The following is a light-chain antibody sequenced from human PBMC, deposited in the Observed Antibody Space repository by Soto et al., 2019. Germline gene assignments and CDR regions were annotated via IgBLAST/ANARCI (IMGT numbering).Light chain of an antibody. CDR1: SSDVGGYNY. Sequence: QSALTQPPSASGSPGQSVTISCNGTSSDVGGYNYVSWYQQHPGKAPKLMIYDVSKRPSGVPDRFSGSKSGNTASLTVSGLQAEDEADYYCSSYAGSNNFNVFGTGTKVTVL. J-gene: IGLJ1*01. V-gene: IGLV2-8*01. CDR2: DVS. CDR3: SSYAGSNNFNV.